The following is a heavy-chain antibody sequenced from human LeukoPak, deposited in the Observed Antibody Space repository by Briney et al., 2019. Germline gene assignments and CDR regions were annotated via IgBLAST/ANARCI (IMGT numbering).Heavy chain of an antibody. Sequence: GGSLRLSCAASEFTFSDYSMNWVRQAPGKGLEWVAFIRHDGSNKYYADSVKGRFTISRDNSKNTLYLQMNSLRAGDTAVYYCAELGITMIGGVWGKGTTVTISS. CDR2: IRHDGSNK. CDR1: EFTFSDYS. J-gene: IGHJ6*04. D-gene: IGHD3-10*02. CDR3: AELGITMIGGV. V-gene: IGHV3-30*02.